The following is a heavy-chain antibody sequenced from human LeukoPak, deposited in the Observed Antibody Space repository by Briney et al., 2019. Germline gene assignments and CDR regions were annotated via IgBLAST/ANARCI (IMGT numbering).Heavy chain of an antibody. Sequence: SATLSITCAVYGGSFSGYYWSWIHQPPRKGLDWIGEINHSGSTNYNPSIKSRVTISVDTYKNQFSLKLSSVTAADTAVYYCARSGIAAAGNRSYYFDYWGQGTLVTVSS. CDR1: GGSFSGYY. CDR2: INHSGST. V-gene: IGHV4-34*01. J-gene: IGHJ4*02. D-gene: IGHD6-13*01. CDR3: ARSGIAAAGNRSYYFDY.